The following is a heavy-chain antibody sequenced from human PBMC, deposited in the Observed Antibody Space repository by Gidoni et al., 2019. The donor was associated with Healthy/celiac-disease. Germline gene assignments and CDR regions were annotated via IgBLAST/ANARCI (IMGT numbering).Heavy chain of an antibody. Sequence: EVQLLESGGGLVQPGGSLSPSCAASGFPFGTLAMSWVRQAPGKGLEWVSAISGSGGSTYYADSVKGRFTISRDNSKNTLYLQMNSLRAEDTAVYYCAKGPLVWFGEEYYFDYWGQGTLVTVSS. J-gene: IGHJ4*02. D-gene: IGHD3-10*01. CDR2: ISGSGGST. CDR3: AKGPLVWFGEEYYFDY. V-gene: IGHV3-23*01. CDR1: GFPFGTLA.